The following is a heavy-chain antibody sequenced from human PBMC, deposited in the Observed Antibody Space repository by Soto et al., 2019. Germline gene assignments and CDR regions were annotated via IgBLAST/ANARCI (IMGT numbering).Heavy chain of an antibody. CDR1: GYSFTNYW. J-gene: IGHJ3*02. Sequence: GESLKISCKGSGYSFTNYWIGWVRQMPGKGLEWMGIIYPGDSDTRYSPSFQGQVTISADKSISTAYLQWSSLKASDTAMYYCARSKWIYCTNGVCSDAFDIWGQGTMVTVSS. CDR2: IYPGDSDT. CDR3: ARSKWIYCTNGVCSDAFDI. V-gene: IGHV5-51*01. D-gene: IGHD2-8*01.